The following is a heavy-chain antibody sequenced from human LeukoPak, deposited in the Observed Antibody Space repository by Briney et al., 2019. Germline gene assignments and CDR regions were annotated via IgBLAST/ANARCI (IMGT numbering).Heavy chain of an antibody. J-gene: IGHJ4*02. CDR3: VRGRGYSTFDY. CDR2: INLDGSEI. CDR1: GFVFGHSW. V-gene: IGHV3-7*03. Sequence: GGSLRLPCEASGFVFGHSWMSWVRQAPGKGLEWVANINLDGSEINYLDSLTGRLTISRDNAKDSLYLQMNGLRAEDTAVYFCVRGRGYSTFDYWGQGTLVTVSS. D-gene: IGHD3-22*01.